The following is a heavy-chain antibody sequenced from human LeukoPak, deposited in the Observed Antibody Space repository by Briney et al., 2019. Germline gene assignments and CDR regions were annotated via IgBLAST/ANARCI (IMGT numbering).Heavy chain of an antibody. CDR2: ITSDGSST. CDR3: ARDGYCSSTSCYFFDS. D-gene: IGHD2-2*01. CDR1: GFTFSSYW. V-gene: IGHV3-74*01. Sequence: PGGSLRLSCTASGFTFSSYWMHWVRQAPGKGLEWVSRITSDGSSTSHADSVKGRFTISRDNAKNRLYLQMNSLRAEETAVYYWARDGYCSSTSCYFFDSWGQGILVAVSS. J-gene: IGHJ4*02.